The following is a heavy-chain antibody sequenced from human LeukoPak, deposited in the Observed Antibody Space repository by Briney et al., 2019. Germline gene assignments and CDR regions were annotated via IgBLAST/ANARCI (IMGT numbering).Heavy chain of an antibody. CDR3: STWAFYHGLAV. CDR2: IHAEGDRT. Sequence: HTGGSLRLSCAASGFALSDYAMHGLREIPGKGLEGCAHIHAEGDRTFYAHSVKGRFTGSRDNGKNSLFLQMDRPPSHATALYYCSTWAFYHGLAVWGQGATVIVSS. D-gene: IGHD2/OR15-2a*01. CDR1: GFALSDYA. V-gene: IGHV3-43*02. J-gene: IGHJ6*02.